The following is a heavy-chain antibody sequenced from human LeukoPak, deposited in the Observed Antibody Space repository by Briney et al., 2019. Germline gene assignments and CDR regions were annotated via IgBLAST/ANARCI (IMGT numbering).Heavy chain of an antibody. CDR1: GFTFDDYA. J-gene: IGHJ3*02. D-gene: IGHD6-19*01. V-gene: IGHV4-59*08. Sequence: GSLRLSCAASGFTFDDYAMHWVRQAPGKGLEWIGYIYYSGSTNYNPSLKSRVTISVDTSKNQFSLKLSSVTAADTAVYYCARHGTVAAPGADIWGQGTMVTVSS. CDR3: ARHGTVAAPGADI. CDR2: IYYSGST.